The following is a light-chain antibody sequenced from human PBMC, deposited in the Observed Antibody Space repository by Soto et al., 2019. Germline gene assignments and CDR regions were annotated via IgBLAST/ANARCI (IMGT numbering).Light chain of an antibody. J-gene: IGKJ1*01. V-gene: IGKV3-20*01. CDR3: QQYGTSPWT. Sequence: VMTQSPATLSVSPGERATLSCRASQSISSNLAWYQQKLGQAPRLFIFRASSRATGIPDTFSGSGSGTDFTLTISRLEPGDFAVYYCQQYGTSPWTFGQGTKVEIK. CDR2: RAS. CDR1: QSISSN.